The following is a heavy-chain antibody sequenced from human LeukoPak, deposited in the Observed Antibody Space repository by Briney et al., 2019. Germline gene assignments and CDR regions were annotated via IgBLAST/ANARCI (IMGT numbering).Heavy chain of an antibody. Sequence: SETLSLTCTVSGGSISSYYWSWIRQPPGKGLEWIGYIYYSGSTNYNPSLKSRVTISVDTSKNQFSLKLSSVTAADTAVYYCAGSSTQITIFGVVMPNNWFDPWGQGTLVTVSS. CDR1: GGSISSYY. D-gene: IGHD3-3*01. CDR3: AGSSTQITIFGVVMPNNWFDP. CDR2: IYYSGST. V-gene: IGHV4-59*08. J-gene: IGHJ5*02.